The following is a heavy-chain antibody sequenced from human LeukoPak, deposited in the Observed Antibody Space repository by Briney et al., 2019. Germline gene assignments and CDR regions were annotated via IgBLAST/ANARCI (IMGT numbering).Heavy chain of an antibody. D-gene: IGHD5-18*01. CDR1: AASISSSSHH. Sequence: PSETLSLTCTISAASISSSSHHWGWIRQSPGKGLEWIGSIYYGQTIYYNPSLNSRVTISVVTSKDQFTLQLNSVTAADTAVYYCARGSRGYSYGWGQGTLVTVSS. J-gene: IGHJ4*02. CDR3: ARGSRGYSYG. V-gene: IGHV4-39*01. CDR2: IYYGQTI.